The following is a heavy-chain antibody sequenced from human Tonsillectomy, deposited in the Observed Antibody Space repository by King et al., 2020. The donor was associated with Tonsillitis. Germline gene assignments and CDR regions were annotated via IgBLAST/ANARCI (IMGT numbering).Heavy chain of an antibody. CDR2: ISYNGRT. V-gene: IGHV4-59*08. Sequence: QVQLQESGPGLVKPSETLSLTCNVSGGSITGSYWNWLRQSPGKQLEWIGYISYNGRTNYKSSLESRVTISTDMSKTQFSLKLTSVTAADTAVYFCATFGNPSNYDSRLGFDIWGQGTPVTVSP. D-gene: IGHD3-22*01. CDR1: GGSITGSY. J-gene: IGHJ3*02. CDR3: ATFGNPSNYDSRLGFDI.